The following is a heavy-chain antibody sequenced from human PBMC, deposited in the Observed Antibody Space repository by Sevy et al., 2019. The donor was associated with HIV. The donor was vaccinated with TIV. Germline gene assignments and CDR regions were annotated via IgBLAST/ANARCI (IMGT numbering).Heavy chain of an antibody. D-gene: IGHD3-9*01. V-gene: IGHV3-23*01. J-gene: IGHJ5*02. CDR1: GFSFNLYA. CDR2: ISVSGGST. CDR3: AKDHDNNWFDP. Sequence: GGSRLSCAASGFSFNLYAMTWVRQAPGKGLEWVSTISVSGGSTYYADSVKGQFTISRDNPKNTLFLQMNSLGAEDTAVYYCAKDHDNNWFDPWGQGTLVTVSS.